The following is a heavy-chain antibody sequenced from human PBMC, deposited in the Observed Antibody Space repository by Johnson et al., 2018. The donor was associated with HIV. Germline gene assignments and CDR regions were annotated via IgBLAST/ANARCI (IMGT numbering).Heavy chain of an antibody. D-gene: IGHD6-6*01. CDR2: IKSKSDCGAT. CDR3: ARTLGRHDDAFDI. V-gene: IGHV3-15*01. J-gene: IGHJ3*02. Sequence: VQLVESGGGVVRPGGSLRLSCAASGFSFDNNGMTWVRQAPGKGLEWVGRIKSKSDCGATDYTAPVKGRFTISRDDSKNTLFLQMNSLKTEDTGVYYCARTLGRHDDAFDIWGQGTMVTVSS. CDR1: GFSFDNNG.